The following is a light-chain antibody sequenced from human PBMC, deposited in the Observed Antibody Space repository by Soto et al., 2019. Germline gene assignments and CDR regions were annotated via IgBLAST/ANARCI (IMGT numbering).Light chain of an antibody. CDR2: EVS. CDR3: CSYTSSGTLYV. J-gene: IGLJ1*01. V-gene: IGLV2-14*01. CDR1: SSDVGGYNY. Sequence: QSALTQPASVSGSPGQSITISCTGTSSDVGGYNYVSWYQQHPGKAPKFLLYEVSNRPSGVSHRFSGSKSCNTASLTISGLQAEDEADYYCCSYTSSGTLYVFGPGTKVTVL.